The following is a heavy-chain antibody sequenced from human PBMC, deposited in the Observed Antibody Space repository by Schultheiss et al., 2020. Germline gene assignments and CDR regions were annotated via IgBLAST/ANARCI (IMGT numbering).Heavy chain of an antibody. CDR3: ARLGDDFWSSDWFDP. D-gene: IGHD3-3*01. Sequence: SETLSLTCAVYGGSFSGYYWSWIRQPPGKGLEWIGEINHSGSTNYNPSLKSRVTISVDTSKNQFSLKLSSVTAADTAVYYCARLGDDFWSSDWFDPWGQGTLVTVSS. J-gene: IGHJ5*02. CDR2: INHSGST. V-gene: IGHV4-34*01. CDR1: GGSFSGYY.